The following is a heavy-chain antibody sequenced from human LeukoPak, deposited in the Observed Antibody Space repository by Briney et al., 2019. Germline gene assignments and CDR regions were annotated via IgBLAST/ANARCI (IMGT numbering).Heavy chain of an antibody. D-gene: IGHD2-2*01. V-gene: IGHV1-46*01. CDR3: ARGGLRGIVVVPAAKPHDAFDI. J-gene: IGHJ3*02. CDR2: INPSGGST. CDR1: GYTFTSYY. Sequence: ASVKVSCKASGYTFTSYYMHWVRQAPGQGLEWMGIINPSGGSTSYAQKFQGRVTMTRDTSTSTVYMELSSLRSEDTAVYYCARGGLRGIVVVPAAKPHDAFDIWGQGTMVTVSS.